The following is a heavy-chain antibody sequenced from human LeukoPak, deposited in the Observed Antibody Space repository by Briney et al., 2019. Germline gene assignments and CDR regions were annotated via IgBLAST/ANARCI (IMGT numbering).Heavy chain of an antibody. V-gene: IGHV1-8*01. D-gene: IGHD2-2*01. Sequence: ASVKVSCTASGYTFTSYDINWVRQATGQGLEWMGWMNPNSGNTGYAQKFQGRVTMTRNTSISTAYMELSSLRSEDTAVYYCARPAAIGSGSDFDYWGQGTLVTVSS. CDR1: GYTFTSYD. CDR2: MNPNSGNT. CDR3: ARPAAIGSGSDFDY. J-gene: IGHJ4*02.